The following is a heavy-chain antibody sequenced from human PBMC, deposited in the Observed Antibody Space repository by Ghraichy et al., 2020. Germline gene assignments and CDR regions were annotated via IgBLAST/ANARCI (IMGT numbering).Heavy chain of an antibody. CDR2: IYYSGST. D-gene: IGHD3-3*01. J-gene: IGHJ6*02. Sequence: SETLSLTCTVSGGSISSGGYYWSWIRQHPGKGLEWIGYIYYSGSTSYNPSLKSRVTISVDTSKNQFSLKLSSVIAADTAVYYCARRSGYIVGGMDVWGQGTTVTVSS. V-gene: IGHV4-31*03. CDR1: GGSISSGGYY. CDR3: ARRSGYIVGGMDV.